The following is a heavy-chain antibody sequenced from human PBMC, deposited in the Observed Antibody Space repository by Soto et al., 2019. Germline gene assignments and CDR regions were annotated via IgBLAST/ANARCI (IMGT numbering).Heavy chain of an antibody. V-gene: IGHV3-23*01. D-gene: IGHD6-13*01. J-gene: IGHJ6*03. Sequence: GGSLRLSCAASGFTFGSYAMSWVRQAPGKGLEWVSAISGSGGSTYYADSVKGRFTISRDNSKNTLYLQMKSLRAEDTAVYYCAKDLSDSSSWYFVRRPADYYYYYYMDVWGKGTTVTGSS. CDR2: ISGSGGST. CDR3: AKDLSDSSSWYFVRRPADYYYYYYMDV. CDR1: GFTFGSYA.